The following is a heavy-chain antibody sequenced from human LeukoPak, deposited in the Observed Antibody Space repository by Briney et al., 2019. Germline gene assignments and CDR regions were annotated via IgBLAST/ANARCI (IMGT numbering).Heavy chain of an antibody. CDR2: IYYSGST. J-gene: IGHJ6*02. Sequence: SETLSLTCTVSGGSISSGDYYWSWIRQHPGKGLEWIGYIYYSGSTYYNPSLKSRVTISVDTSKNQFSLKLSSVTAADTAVYYCARGVYYYYGMDVWGQGTTVTVSS. V-gene: IGHV4-31*03. CDR1: GGSISSGDYY. CDR3: ARGVYYYYGMDV.